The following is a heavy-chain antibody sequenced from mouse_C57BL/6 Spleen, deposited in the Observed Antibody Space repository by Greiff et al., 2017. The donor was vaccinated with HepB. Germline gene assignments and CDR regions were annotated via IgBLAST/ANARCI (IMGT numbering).Heavy chain of an antibody. V-gene: IGHV1-69*01. J-gene: IGHJ4*01. CDR3: ARRDGYWAAMDY. CDR2: IDPSDSYT. CDR1: GYTFTSYW. D-gene: IGHD2-3*01. Sequence: QVQLQQPGAELVMPGASVKLSCKASGYTFTSYWMHWVKQRPGQGLEWIGEIDPSDSYTNYNQKFKGKSTLTVDKSSSTAYMQLSSLTSEASAVYYCARRDGYWAAMDYWGQGTSVTVSS.